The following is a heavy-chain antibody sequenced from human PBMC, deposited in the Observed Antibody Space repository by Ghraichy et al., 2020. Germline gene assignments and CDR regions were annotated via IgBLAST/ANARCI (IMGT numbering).Heavy chain of an antibody. D-gene: IGHD1-14*01. V-gene: IGHV3-74*01. CDR2: LNIDGTTV. CDR1: GFSFTDYW. Sequence: GGSLRLSCAASGFSFTDYWMHWVRQTPGRGLEWVSHLNIDGTTVNYADSVKGRFTISRDNAKNTMYLQMISLTVEDTAVYYCVRSYKDGLRHFDYWGQGSFVTFAS. CDR3: VRSYKDGLRHFDY. J-gene: IGHJ4*02.